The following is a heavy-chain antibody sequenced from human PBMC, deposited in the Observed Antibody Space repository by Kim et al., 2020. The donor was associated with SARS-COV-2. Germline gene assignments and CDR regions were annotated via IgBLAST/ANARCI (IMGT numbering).Heavy chain of an antibody. Sequence: SETLSLTCTVSGGSISSSSYYWGWIRQPPWKGLEWIGSIYYSGSTYYNPSLKSRVTISVDTSKNQFSLKLSSVTAADTAVYYCASVYYYDSSGYPELYGMDVWGQGTTVTVSS. CDR2: IYYSGST. D-gene: IGHD3-22*01. V-gene: IGHV4-39*01. CDR1: GGSISSSSYY. CDR3: ASVYYYDSSGYPELYGMDV. J-gene: IGHJ6*02.